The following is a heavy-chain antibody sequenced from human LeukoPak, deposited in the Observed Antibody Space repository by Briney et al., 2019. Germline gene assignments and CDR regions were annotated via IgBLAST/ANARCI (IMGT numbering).Heavy chain of an antibody. CDR1: GFTFSSYA. CDR2: ISGSGGST. Sequence: GGSLRLSCAASGFTFSSYAMHWVRQAPGKGLEWVSAISGSGGSTYYADSVKGRFTISRDNSKNTLYLQMNSLRAEDTAVYYCARRPMITFGGVIVYNWFDPWGQGTLVTVSS. V-gene: IGHV3-23*01. CDR3: ARRPMITFGGVIVYNWFDP. D-gene: IGHD3-16*02. J-gene: IGHJ5*02.